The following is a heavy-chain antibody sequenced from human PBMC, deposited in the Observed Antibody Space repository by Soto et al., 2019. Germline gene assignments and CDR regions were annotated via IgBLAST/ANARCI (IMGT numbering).Heavy chain of an antibody. Sequence: GASVKVSCKASGFTFTSSAVQWVRQARGQLLEWIGWIVVGSGNTNYAQKFQERVTITRDMSTSTAYMELSSLRSEDTAVYYCAAGRYSSSYYYYYGMDVWGQGTTVTVSS. D-gene: IGHD6-6*01. J-gene: IGHJ6*02. CDR1: GFTFTSSA. CDR3: AAGRYSSSYYYYYGMDV. V-gene: IGHV1-58*01. CDR2: IVVGSGNT.